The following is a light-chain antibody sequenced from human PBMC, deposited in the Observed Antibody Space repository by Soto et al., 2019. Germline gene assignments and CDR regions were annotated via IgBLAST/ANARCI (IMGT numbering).Light chain of an antibody. Sequence: EVVFVQFSGTLGLPPGAGGTLSCRASQSVSHNYLAWYQQKPGRAPRLLIYGASSRATGVPDRFSGSGSGTDFTLTISALEPGDFAVYWCQQYDKSWTFGQGTKVDIK. V-gene: IGKV3-20*01. J-gene: IGKJ1*01. CDR3: QQYDKSWT. CDR2: GAS. CDR1: QSVSHNY.